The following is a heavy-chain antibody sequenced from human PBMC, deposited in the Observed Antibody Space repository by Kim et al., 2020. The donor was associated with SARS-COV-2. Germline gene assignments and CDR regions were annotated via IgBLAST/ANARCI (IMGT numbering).Heavy chain of an antibody. CDR2: ISYDGSIK. J-gene: IGHJ6*02. V-gene: IGHV3-30*18. Sequence: ISYDGSIKYYADSVKGRFTISRDNSKNTLYLQMNSLRAEDTAVYYCAKEGGDYEFWSGYYTGYYYYYCMHVWSQGTLVTVSS. CDR3: AKEGGDYEFWSGYYTGYYYYYCMHV. D-gene: IGHD3-3*01.